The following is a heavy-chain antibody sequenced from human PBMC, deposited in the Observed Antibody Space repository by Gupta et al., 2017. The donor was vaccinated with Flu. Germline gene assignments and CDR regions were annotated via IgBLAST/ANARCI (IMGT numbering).Heavy chain of an antibody. CDR2: IYYSGRT. D-gene: IGHD3-22*01. Sequence: QVRLQASGPGLVTPSQILSLTCAVSGGCIGFGCYYRSWFRQHPGPGLGWVGYIYYSGRTYYNPSLKSRVTISVDTSKNQFSLKLSSVTAADTAVDYCARGYDSTLYYFDYWGQGTLVTVSS. J-gene: IGHJ4*02. V-gene: IGHV4-31*11. CDR1: GGCIGFGCYY. CDR3: ARGYDSTLYYFDY.